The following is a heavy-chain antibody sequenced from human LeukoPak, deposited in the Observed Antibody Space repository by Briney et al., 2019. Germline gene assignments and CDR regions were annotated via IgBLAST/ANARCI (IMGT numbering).Heavy chain of an antibody. CDR3: AKTTAGHSSGRYPGWPVDY. Sequence: RESLSLSCAASGFASASYAMTWVRQAPGKGLGWVSHISGSGGIIYYTNSVKRRFTISRDNAKNPLYLQRATLRAEDTAVYYCAKTTAGHSSGRYPGWPVDYWGQGTLVTVSS. CDR1: GFASASYA. D-gene: IGHD6-25*01. J-gene: IGHJ4*02. V-gene: IGHV3-23*01. CDR2: ISGSGGII.